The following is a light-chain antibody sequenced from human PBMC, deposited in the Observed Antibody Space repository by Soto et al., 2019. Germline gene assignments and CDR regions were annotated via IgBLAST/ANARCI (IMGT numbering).Light chain of an antibody. CDR1: QSVSSSY. CDR3: QQYGSSPRP. Sequence: IVLTQSPGTLSLSPGERATLSCRASQSVSSSYLAWYQQKPGQAPRLLIYGASSRATGIPDRFSGSGSGTDFTHTISRLEPEDFAVYSCQQYGSSPRPFGQGTKV. J-gene: IGKJ1*01. CDR2: GAS. V-gene: IGKV3-20*01.